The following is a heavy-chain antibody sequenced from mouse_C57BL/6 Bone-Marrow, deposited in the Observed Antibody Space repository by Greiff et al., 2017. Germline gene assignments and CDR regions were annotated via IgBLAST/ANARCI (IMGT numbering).Heavy chain of an antibody. CDR1: GFTFSSYA. Sequence: VVESGGGLVKPGGSLKLSCAASGFTFSSYAMSWVRQTPEKRLEWVATISDGGSYTYYPDNVKGRFTISRDNAKNNLYLQMSHLKSEDTAMYYCARGLSAYWGQGTLVTVSA. CDR3: ARGLSAY. D-gene: IGHD6-2*01. CDR2: ISDGGSYT. V-gene: IGHV5-4*01. J-gene: IGHJ3*01.